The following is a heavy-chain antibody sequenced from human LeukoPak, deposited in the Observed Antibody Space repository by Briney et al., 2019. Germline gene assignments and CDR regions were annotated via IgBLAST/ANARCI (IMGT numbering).Heavy chain of an antibody. D-gene: IGHD3-22*01. J-gene: IGHJ4*02. CDR3: ARGEYYHESSGYPNY. CDR2: IWYDGRTQ. V-gene: IGHV3-33*01. CDR1: GFTFSTYG. Sequence: GGSLRLSCAASGFTFSTYGMHWVRQAPGKGLERVAVIWYDGRTQFYAESVKGRFAVSRDNSKNTLYLQMNSLRAEDTAVYHCARGEYYHESSGYPNYWGQGTLVTASS.